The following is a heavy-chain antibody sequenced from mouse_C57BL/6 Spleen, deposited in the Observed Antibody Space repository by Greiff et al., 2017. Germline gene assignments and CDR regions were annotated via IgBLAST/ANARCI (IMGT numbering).Heavy chain of an antibody. V-gene: IGHV1-4*01. CDR2: INPSSGYT. CDR1: GYTFTSYT. CDR3: ARSLNLDWYFDV. J-gene: IGHJ1*03. Sequence: VQLQQSGAELARPGASVKMSCKASGYTFTSYTMHWVKQRPGQGLEWIGYINPSSGYTKYNQKFKDKATLTADKSSSTAYMQLSSLTSEDSAVYYCARSLNLDWYFDVWGTGTTVTVSS. D-gene: IGHD1-3*01.